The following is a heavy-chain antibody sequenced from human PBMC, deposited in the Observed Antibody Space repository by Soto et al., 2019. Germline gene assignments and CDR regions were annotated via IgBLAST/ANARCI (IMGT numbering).Heavy chain of an antibody. D-gene: IGHD2-15*01. CDR2: INAGNGNT. CDR1: GYTFTSYA. Sequence: QVQLVQSGAEVKKPGASVKVSCKASGYTFTSYAMHWVRQAPGQRLEWMGWINAGNGNTKYSQKFQGRVTITRDTSASTADVELSSLRCDDTAVYYCASWSGGSCYYFDSWGQGTLVTVSS. V-gene: IGHV1-3*01. J-gene: IGHJ4*02. CDR3: ASWSGGSCYYFDS.